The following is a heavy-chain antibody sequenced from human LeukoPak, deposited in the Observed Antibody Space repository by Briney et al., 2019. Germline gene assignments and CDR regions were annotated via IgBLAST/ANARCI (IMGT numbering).Heavy chain of an antibody. CDR2: INSDGSST. J-gene: IGHJ4*02. CDR3: ARDTAVGIDY. CDR1: GGSISSSSYY. Sequence: ETLSLTCTVSGGSISSSSYYWGWIRQPPGKGLEWVSRINSDGSSTSYADSVKGRFTISRDNAKNTLYLQMNSLRAEDTAVYYCARDTAVGIDYWGQGTLVTVSS. D-gene: IGHD4-23*01. V-gene: IGHV3-74*01.